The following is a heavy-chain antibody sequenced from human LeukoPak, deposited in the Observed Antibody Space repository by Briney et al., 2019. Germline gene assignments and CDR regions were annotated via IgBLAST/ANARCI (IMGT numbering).Heavy chain of an antibody. CDR3: AKDASGWYGTDY. CDR2: ISYDGSNK. Sequence: GRSLRLSCAASGFTISSYGMHWVRQAPGKGLEWVAVISYDGSNKYYADSVKGRFTISRDNSKNTLYLQMNSLRAEDTAVYYCAKDASGWYGTDYWGQGTLVTVSS. V-gene: IGHV3-30*18. D-gene: IGHD6-19*01. CDR1: GFTISSYG. J-gene: IGHJ4*02.